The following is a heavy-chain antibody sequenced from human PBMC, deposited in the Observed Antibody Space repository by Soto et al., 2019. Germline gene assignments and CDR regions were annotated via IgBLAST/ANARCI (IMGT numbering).Heavy chain of an antibody. V-gene: IGHV1-69*01. J-gene: IGHJ4*02. CDR1: GGTFSSYA. Sequence: QVQLVQSGAEVKKPGSSVKVSCKASGGTFSSYAISWVRQAPGQGLEWMGGIIPIFTTANYAQKFQGRVTITADESTSTAYMERSSLRSEDTAVYYCARDPASEGQVDYWGQGTLVTVSS. CDR2: IIPIFTTA. D-gene: IGHD2-2*01. CDR3: ARDPASEGQVDY.